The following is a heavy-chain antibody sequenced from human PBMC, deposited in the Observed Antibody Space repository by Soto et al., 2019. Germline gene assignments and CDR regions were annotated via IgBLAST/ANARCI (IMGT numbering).Heavy chain of an antibody. CDR1: GFTFNSYG. J-gene: IGHJ4*02. V-gene: IGHV3-33*01. Sequence: QVQLVESGGGVVQPGRSLRLSCAASGFTFNSYGMHWVRQAPGKGLEWVAVIWYDGSNKYYGDSVKGRFTISRDNSKNTLYQQLNSLRAEDTAVYYCARDRPNSGFDYWGQGTLVTVSS. CDR3: ARDRPNSGFDY. D-gene: IGHD7-27*01. CDR2: IWYDGSNK.